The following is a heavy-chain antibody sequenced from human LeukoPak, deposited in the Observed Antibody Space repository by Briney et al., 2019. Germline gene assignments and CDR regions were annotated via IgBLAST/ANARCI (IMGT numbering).Heavy chain of an antibody. V-gene: IGHV4-59*12. D-gene: IGHD3-22*01. CDR3: ARSDSSGYYSGAFDI. J-gene: IGHJ3*02. Sequence: PSETLSLTCTVSGGSISSYYWSWIRQPPGKGLEWIGYIYYSGSTNYNPSLKSRVTMSVDTSKNQFSLKLSSVTAADTAVYYCARSDSSGYYSGAFDIWGQGTMVTVSS. CDR1: GGSISSYY. CDR2: IYYSGST.